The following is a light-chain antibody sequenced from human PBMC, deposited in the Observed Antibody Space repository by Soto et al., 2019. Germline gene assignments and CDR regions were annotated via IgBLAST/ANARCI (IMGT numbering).Light chain of an antibody. V-gene: IGKV1-33*01. CDR2: EPS. CDR3: QQCDDFMT. Sequence: DIQMTQSPSFLSASVGDRVTITCQASQDIKNYLNWYQQKPGKAPKPLIYEPSNLETGVPPRFSGSGSGTIFPLRISSVQPEDVATYYCQQCDDFMTFGGGT. J-gene: IGKJ4*01. CDR1: QDIKNY.